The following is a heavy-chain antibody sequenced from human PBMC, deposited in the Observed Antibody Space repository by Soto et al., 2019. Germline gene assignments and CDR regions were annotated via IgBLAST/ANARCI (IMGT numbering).Heavy chain of an antibody. V-gene: IGHV1-18*01. CDR1: GYTFTSSG. D-gene: IGHD3-22*01. CDR2: ISAYNGNT. Sequence: QVQLVQSGAEVKKPGASVKVSCKASGYTFTSSGISWVRQSPGQGLEWMGWISAYNGNTNYAQKLQGRVTMTTDTSTSTAYMELRSLRSDDTAVYYCARDAYYYDSSGYYYAYAIGNPGSGKFDYWGQGTLVTVSS. CDR3: ARDAYYYDSSGYYYAYAIGNPGSGKFDY. J-gene: IGHJ4*02.